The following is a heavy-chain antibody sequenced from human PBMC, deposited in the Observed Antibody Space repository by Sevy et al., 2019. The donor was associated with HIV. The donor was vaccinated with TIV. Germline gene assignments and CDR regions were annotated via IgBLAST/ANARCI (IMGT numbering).Heavy chain of an antibody. Sequence: ASVKVSCKASGGTFSSYAISWVRQAPGQGLEWMGGIIPMFGTPNYAQKLQGRATITADESTSTAYMELSSLRSEDTAVYYCARGYDILTRYYYYGMDVWGQGTPVTVSS. D-gene: IGHD3-9*01. CDR2: IIPMFGTP. CDR1: GGTFSSYA. J-gene: IGHJ6*02. CDR3: ARGYDILTRYYYYGMDV. V-gene: IGHV1-69*13.